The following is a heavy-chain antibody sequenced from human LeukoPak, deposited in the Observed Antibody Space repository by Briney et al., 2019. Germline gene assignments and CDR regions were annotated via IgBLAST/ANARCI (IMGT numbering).Heavy chain of an antibody. CDR3: ARENVIAAAGTGDY. D-gene: IGHD6-13*01. CDR2: ISSSSSYI. V-gene: IGHV3-21*01. Sequence: GGSLRLSCAASGFTFSSYSMNWVRQAPGKGLEWVSSISSSSSYIYYADSVKGRFTISRDNAKNSLYLQMNSLRAEDTAVYYCARENVIAAAGTGDYWGQGTLVTVSS. J-gene: IGHJ4*02. CDR1: GFTFSSYS.